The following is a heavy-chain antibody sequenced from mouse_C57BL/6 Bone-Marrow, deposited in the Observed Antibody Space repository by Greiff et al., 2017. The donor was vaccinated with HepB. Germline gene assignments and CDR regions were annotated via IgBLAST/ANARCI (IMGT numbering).Heavy chain of an antibody. CDR1: GFNIKNTY. CDR3: AKHYGSSSWFAY. Sequence: EVQLQQSVAELVRPGASVKLSCTATGFNIKNTYMHWVKQRPEQGLEWIGRIDPANGNTKYAPKFKGKATITADTSSNTAYLQLNSLTSEDTAIYYCAKHYGSSSWFAYWGQGTLVTVSA. J-gene: IGHJ3*01. V-gene: IGHV14-3*01. D-gene: IGHD1-1*01. CDR2: IDPANGNT.